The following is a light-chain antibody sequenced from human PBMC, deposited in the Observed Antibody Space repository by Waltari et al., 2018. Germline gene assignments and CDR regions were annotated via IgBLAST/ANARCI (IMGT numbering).Light chain of an antibody. CDR2: GAS. J-gene: IGKJ1*01. CDR3: QNHERLPAT. Sequence: EIVLTQSPGTLSLSPGERATLSCRASQSIGRYLAWYNQKPDQAPRLLIYGASSRATGIPDRFSGSGSGTDFSLTISRLEPEDFAVYYCQNHERLPATFGQGTKVEIK. CDR1: QSIGRY. V-gene: IGKV3-20*01.